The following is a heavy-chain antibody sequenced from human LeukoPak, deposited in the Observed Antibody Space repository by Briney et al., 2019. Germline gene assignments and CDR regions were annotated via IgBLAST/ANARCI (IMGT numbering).Heavy chain of an antibody. V-gene: IGHV4-61*02. CDR1: GGSISSGSYY. D-gene: IGHD6-19*01. J-gene: IGHJ3*02. Sequence: SETLSLTYTVSGGSISSGSYYWSWIRQPAGKGLEWIGRIYTSGSTNYNPPLKSRVTISVDTSKNQFSLKLSSVTAADTAVYYCARELSSGGAFDIWGQGTMVTVSS. CDR2: IYTSGST. CDR3: ARELSSGGAFDI.